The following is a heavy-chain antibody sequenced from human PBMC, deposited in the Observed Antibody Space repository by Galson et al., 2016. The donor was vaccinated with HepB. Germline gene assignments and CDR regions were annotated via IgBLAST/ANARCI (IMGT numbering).Heavy chain of an antibody. Sequence: SLRLSCAASGFTFSTYSMNWVRQAPGKGLEWVSSISDTSNYIYHADSVKGRFTISRDNAKNSLYLHMNSLRPEDTALYYCAKDIEAWRIAVTGYFDYRGQGTLVTVSS. CDR3: AKDIEAWRIAVTGYFDY. D-gene: IGHD6-19*01. CDR1: GFTFSTYS. V-gene: IGHV3-21*04. CDR2: ISDTSNYI. J-gene: IGHJ4*02.